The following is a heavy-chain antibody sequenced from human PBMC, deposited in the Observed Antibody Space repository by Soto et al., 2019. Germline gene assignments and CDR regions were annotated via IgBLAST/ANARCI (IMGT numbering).Heavy chain of an antibody. CDR1: GGSISSYY. D-gene: IGHD4-17*01. V-gene: IGHV4-59*01. J-gene: IGHJ5*02. Sequence: SETLSLTCTVSGGSISSYYWSWIRQPPGKGLEWIGYIYYSGSTNYNPSLKSRVTISVDTSKNQFSLKLSSVTAADTAVYYCARVAPTVTKENWFDPWGQGTLVTVSS. CDR2: IYYSGST. CDR3: ARVAPTVTKENWFDP.